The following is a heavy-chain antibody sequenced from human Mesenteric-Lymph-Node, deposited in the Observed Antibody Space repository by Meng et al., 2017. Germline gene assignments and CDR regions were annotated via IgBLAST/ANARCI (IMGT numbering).Heavy chain of an antibody. Sequence: QGQLQESGPGLVNPSQTLSLPCTVSGGSISSGNHYWSWIRQHPGKGLEYIGYIYYSGSTYYNPSLKSRVIISVDTSKNQFSLRLNSVTAADTAVYYCASLYGDSSVWYLDLWGRGTLVTVSS. CDR2: IYYSGST. J-gene: IGHJ2*01. CDR1: GGSISSGNHY. V-gene: IGHV4-31*03. CDR3: ASLYGDSSVWYLDL. D-gene: IGHD4-17*01.